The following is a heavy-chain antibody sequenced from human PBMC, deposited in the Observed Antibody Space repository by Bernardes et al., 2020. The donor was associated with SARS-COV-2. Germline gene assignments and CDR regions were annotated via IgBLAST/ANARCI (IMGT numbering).Heavy chain of an antibody. CDR2: IKQDGSEQ. CDR3: ARDQGNGWLAGFDI. D-gene: IGHD6-19*01. Sequence: GGSLRLSCAASGFTFSSNWMSWVRQAPGKGLEWVANIKQDGSEQYYVDSVKGRFTISRDNANNSLYLQLGSLRAEDTAVYYCARDQGNGWLAGFDIWGQGTMVSVSS. J-gene: IGHJ3*02. V-gene: IGHV3-7*01. CDR1: GFTFSSNW.